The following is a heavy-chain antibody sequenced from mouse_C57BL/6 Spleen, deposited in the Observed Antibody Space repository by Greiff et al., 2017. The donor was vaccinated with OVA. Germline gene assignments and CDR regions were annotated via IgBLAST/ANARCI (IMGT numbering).Heavy chain of an antibody. Sequence: EVKLVESGPGLVKPSQSLSLTCSVSGYSFTSCYYCNWIRQSPGNHLECMGFIRYDGSNNYNPFLKNQISLTRDTSKTQFFLNMNSVTAEDTATYYGARYDDGFAWFAYWGQGTLVTVSA. CDR2: IRYDGSN. J-gene: IGHJ3*01. V-gene: IGHV3-6*01. D-gene: IGHD2-3*01. CDR1: GYSFTSCYY. CDR3: ARYDDGFAWFAY.